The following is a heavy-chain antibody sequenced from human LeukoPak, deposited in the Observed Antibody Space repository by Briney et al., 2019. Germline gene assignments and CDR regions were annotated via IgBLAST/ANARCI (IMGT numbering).Heavy chain of an antibody. CDR2: ISYDGGIK. Sequence: GGSLRLSCAASGFTFSRYGIHWVRQAPGKGLEWVAVISYDGGIKYYADSVKGRFTISRDNSKNTLYLEMNSLRAEDTAVYYCAELGITMIGGVWGKGTTVTISP. V-gene: IGHV3-30*18. CDR1: GFTFSRYG. D-gene: IGHD3-10*02. CDR3: AELGITMIGGV. J-gene: IGHJ6*04.